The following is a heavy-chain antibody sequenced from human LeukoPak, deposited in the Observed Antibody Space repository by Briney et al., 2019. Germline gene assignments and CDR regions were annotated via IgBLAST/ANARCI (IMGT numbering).Heavy chain of an antibody. V-gene: IGHV4-59*01. J-gene: IGHJ3*02. CDR3: ASLLPSSFAFDI. D-gene: IGHD2-2*01. CDR1: GGSISSYY. Sequence: SETLSLTCTVSGGSISSYYWSWIRQPPGKGLEWIGYFYYSGSTNYNPSLKSRVTISVDTSKNQFSLKLSSVTAADTAVYYCASLLPSSFAFDIWGQGTMVTVSS. CDR2: FYYSGST.